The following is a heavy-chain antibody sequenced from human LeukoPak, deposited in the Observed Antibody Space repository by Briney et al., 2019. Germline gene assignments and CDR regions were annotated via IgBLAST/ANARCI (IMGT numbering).Heavy chain of an antibody. Sequence: GGSLRLSCSASGLTFMGYSMNWVRQAPGKGLQWVSGISGSGGERYYTESVKGRFTISRDNSKNTLYLQMNSLRAEDTAVYYCAKDYYALLWFGEFNRKYYFDYWGQGTLVTVSS. CDR2: ISGSGGER. CDR1: GLTFMGYS. D-gene: IGHD3-10*01. CDR3: AKDYYALLWFGEFNRKYYFDY. J-gene: IGHJ4*02. V-gene: IGHV3-23*01.